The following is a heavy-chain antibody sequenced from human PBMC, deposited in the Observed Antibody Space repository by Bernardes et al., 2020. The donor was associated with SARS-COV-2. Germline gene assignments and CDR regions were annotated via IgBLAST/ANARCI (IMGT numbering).Heavy chain of an antibody. Sequence: ASVKVSCKASGYTFTSYGIRWVRQAPGQGLAWMGWISGYNGNTNHPQNLQGRVTMTTDTSTSTAHMELRSLRSDDTAVYYCARDRIAAAGTYYYYGMDVWGQGTTVTVSS. J-gene: IGHJ6*02. CDR3: ARDRIAAAGTYYYYGMDV. V-gene: IGHV1-18*04. D-gene: IGHD6-13*01. CDR2: ISGYNGNT. CDR1: GYTFTSYG.